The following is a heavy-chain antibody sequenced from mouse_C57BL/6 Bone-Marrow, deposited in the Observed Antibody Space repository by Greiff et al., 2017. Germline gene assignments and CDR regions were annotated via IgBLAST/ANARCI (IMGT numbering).Heavy chain of an antibody. Sequence: VQLQQSGAELVRPGSSVKLSCKASGYTFTSYWMHWVKQRPIQGLEWIGNIDPSDSETHYNQKFKDKATVTVDKSSSTAYMQLSSLTSEDSAVYYCARSPAVWMDYWGQGTSVTVSS. J-gene: IGHJ4*01. D-gene: IGHD3-3*01. CDR2: IDPSDSET. V-gene: IGHV1-52*01. CDR1: GYTFTSYW. CDR3: ARSPAVWMDY.